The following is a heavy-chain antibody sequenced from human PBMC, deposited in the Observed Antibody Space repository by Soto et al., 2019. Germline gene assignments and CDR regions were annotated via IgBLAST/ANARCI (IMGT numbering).Heavy chain of an antibody. V-gene: IGHV4-39*01. D-gene: IGHD3-10*01. CDR1: GGSISSSSYY. J-gene: IGHJ5*02. CDR2: IYYSGST. CDR3: ASSSFVVRGVINWFDP. Sequence: QLQLQESGPGLVKPSETLSLTCTVSGGSISSSSYYWGWIRQPPGKGLEWIGSIYYSGSTYYNPSLKSRVTISVDTSKNQFSLKLSSVTAADTAVYYCASSSFVVRGVINWFDPWGQGTLVTVSS.